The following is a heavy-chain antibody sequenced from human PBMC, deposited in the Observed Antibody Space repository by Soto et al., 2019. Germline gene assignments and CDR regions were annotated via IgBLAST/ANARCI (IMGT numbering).Heavy chain of an antibody. CDR1: GGSLSSYDYF. J-gene: IGHJ4*02. V-gene: IGHV4-39*01. CDR3: ACPHGRSAFYYLDY. CDR2: VYHGGNT. Sequence: LSLTCSVSGGSLSSYDYFCGWIRQPPGKGLEWIGSVYHGGNTYYNPSLKSRVTMSVDTSKMQFSLRLDSVTAADTAMYFCACPHGRSAFYYLDYWGPGTLVTVSS.